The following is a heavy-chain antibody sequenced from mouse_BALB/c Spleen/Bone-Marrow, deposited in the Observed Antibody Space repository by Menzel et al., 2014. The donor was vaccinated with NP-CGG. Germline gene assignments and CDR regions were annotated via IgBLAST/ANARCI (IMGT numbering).Heavy chain of an antibody. CDR3: ASLHYYGFFAY. V-gene: IGHV4-1*02. J-gene: IGHJ3*01. D-gene: IGHD1-2*01. CDR2: INPDSSTI. Sequence: EVKLVESGGGLVQPGGSLKLSCAASGFDFSRYWMSWVRPAPGKGLEWIGEINPDSSTINYTPSLKDKFIISRDNAKNTLYLKMSKVRSEDTALYYCASLHYYGFFAYWGQGTLVTVSA. CDR1: GFDFSRYW.